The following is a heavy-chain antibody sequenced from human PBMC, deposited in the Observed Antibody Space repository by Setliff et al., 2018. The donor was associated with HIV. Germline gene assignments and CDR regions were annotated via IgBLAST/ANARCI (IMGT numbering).Heavy chain of an antibody. Sequence: PSETLSLTCSVSGGSISSTSYYWGWIRQPPGKGLEWIGSIYHNGITYYNPSLKSRVTISVDTSQNQFSLNLRSVTAADTAVYYCARDPPGYGDSKDYWGQGKLVTVSS. CDR1: GGSISSTSYY. CDR3: ARDPPGYGDSKDY. V-gene: IGHV4-39*07. J-gene: IGHJ4*02. CDR2: IYHNGIT. D-gene: IGHD4-17*01.